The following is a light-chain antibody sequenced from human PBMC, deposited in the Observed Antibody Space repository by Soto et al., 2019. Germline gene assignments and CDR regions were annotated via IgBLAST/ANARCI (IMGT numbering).Light chain of an antibody. J-gene: IGKJ5*01. CDR2: DAS. CDR3: QQRTNWPSST. Sequence: EIVLTQSPATLSLSPGERATLSCRASQSVSSYLAWYQQKPGQAPRLLIHDASNRATGIPARFSGSGSGIDFTLTISSLEPEDFAVYYCQQRTNWPSSTFGQGTRLEIK. V-gene: IGKV3-11*01. CDR1: QSVSSY.